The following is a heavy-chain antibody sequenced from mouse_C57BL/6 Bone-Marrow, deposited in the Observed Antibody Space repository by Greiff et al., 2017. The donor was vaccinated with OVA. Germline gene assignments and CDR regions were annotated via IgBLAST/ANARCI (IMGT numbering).Heavy chain of an antibody. J-gene: IGHJ3*01. D-gene: IGHD1-1*01. Sequence: VQLKESGAELVMPGASVTLSCKASGYTFTSYWMHWVKQRPGQGLEWIGEIDPSDSYTNYNQKFKGKSTLTVDKSSSTAYMQLSSLTSEDSAVYYCARENYGGFADWGQGTLVTVSA. CDR1: GYTFTSYW. CDR3: ARENYGGFAD. V-gene: IGHV1-69*01. CDR2: IDPSDSYT.